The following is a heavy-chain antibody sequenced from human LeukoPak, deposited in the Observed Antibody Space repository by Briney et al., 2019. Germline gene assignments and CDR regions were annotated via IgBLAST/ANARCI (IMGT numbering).Heavy chain of an antibody. V-gene: IGHV4-39*07. CDR1: GGSISSSSYY. Sequence: SETLSLTCTVSGGSISSSSYYWGWIRQPPGKGLEWIGSIYYSGSTYYNPSLKSRVTISVDTSKNQFSLKLSSVTAADTAVYYCARVIVGAADFDYWGQGTLVTVSS. CDR2: IYYSGST. J-gene: IGHJ4*02. D-gene: IGHD1-26*01. CDR3: ARVIVGAADFDY.